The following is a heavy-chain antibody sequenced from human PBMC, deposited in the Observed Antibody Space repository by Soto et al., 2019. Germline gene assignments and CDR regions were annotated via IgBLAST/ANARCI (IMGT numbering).Heavy chain of an antibody. J-gene: IGHJ4*02. D-gene: IGHD7-27*01. CDR3: ARGDLDNWGLDY. Sequence: GGSLRLSCAASGFTFSSYGMHWVRQAPGKGLEWVAVIWYDGSNKYYADSVKGRFTISRDNSKNTLYLQMNSLRAEDTAVYYCARGDLDNWGLDYWGQGTLVTVSS. V-gene: IGHV3-33*01. CDR2: IWYDGSNK. CDR1: GFTFSSYG.